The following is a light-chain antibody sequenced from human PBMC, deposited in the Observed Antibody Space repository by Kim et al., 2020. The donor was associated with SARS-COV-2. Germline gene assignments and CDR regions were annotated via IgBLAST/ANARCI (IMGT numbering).Light chain of an antibody. J-gene: IGLJ3*02. CDR1: SLRSYY. V-gene: IGLV3-19*01. Sequence: SSELTQDPAVSVALGQTVRTTCQGDSLRSYYASWYQQKPGQAPVLVIYGKNNRPSGIPDRFSGSSSGNTASLTITGAPAEDEADYYCNSRDSSGNVWLFG. CDR3: NSRDSSGNVWL. CDR2: GKN.